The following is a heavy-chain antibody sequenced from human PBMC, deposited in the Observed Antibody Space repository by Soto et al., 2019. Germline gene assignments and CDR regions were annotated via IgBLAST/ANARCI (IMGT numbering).Heavy chain of an antibody. Sequence: EGSLRLSCSASGFTFSEYSMHWVRQSPGKGLQYVSTISSDGDITYYADSVKGRFTISRDKSKNTLYLQMNSLRPEDTAVYYCVKVSTFYDILTGYYSTNFFDPWGQGTLVTVSS. J-gene: IGHJ5*02. V-gene: IGHV3-64D*06. CDR2: ISSDGDIT. CDR3: VKVSTFYDILTGYYSTNFFDP. D-gene: IGHD3-9*01. CDR1: GFTFSEYS.